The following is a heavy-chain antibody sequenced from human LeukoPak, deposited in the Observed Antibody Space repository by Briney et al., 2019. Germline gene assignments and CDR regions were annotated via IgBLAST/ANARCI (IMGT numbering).Heavy chain of an antibody. D-gene: IGHD6-13*01. Sequence: PGGSLRLSCAASGFTFSSYDMHWVRQATGKGLEWVSAIGTAGDTYYPGSVKGRFTISRDNAKNSLYLQMNSLRAEDTAVYYCARDPSGSSWHPHFDYWGQGTLVTVSS. CDR3: ARDPSGSSWHPHFDY. CDR2: IGTAGDT. V-gene: IGHV3-13*01. J-gene: IGHJ4*02. CDR1: GFTFSSYD.